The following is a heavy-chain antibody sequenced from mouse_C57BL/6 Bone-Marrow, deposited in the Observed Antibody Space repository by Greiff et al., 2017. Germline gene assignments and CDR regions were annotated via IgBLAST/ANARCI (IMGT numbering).Heavy chain of an antibody. D-gene: IGHD4-1*01. J-gene: IGHJ3*01. CDR3: ASELNWAWVAY. V-gene: IGHV1-59*01. CDR2: IDPSDSYT. CDR1: GYTFTSYW. Sequence: QVQLQQPGAELVRPGTSVKLSCKASGYTFTSYWMHWVKQRPGQGLEWIGVIDPSDSYTNYNQKFKGKATLTVDTSSSTAYMQLSSLTSEDSAVYYCASELNWAWVAYWGQGTLVTVSA.